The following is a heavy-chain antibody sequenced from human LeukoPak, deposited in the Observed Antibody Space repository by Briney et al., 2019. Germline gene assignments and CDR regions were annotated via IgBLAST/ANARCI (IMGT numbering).Heavy chain of an antibody. CDR2: IYHSGST. Sequence: PSETLSLTCAVSGYSISGGYYWGWIRQPPGKGLEWIGSIYHSGSTYYNPSLKSRVTISVDTSKNQFSLKLSSVTAADTAVYYCARPIGYCSGGSCYVGPYWYFDLWGRGTLVTVSS. J-gene: IGHJ2*01. D-gene: IGHD2-15*01. CDR3: ARPIGYCSGGSCYVGPYWYFDL. V-gene: IGHV4-38-2*01. CDR1: GYSISGGYY.